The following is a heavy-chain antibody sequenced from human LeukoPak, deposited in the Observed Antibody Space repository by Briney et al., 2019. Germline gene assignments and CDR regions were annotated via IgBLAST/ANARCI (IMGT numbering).Heavy chain of an antibody. CDR1: EGTFSSSG. CDR3: TRGAFNYNDGYYHGMDV. Sequence: SVKVSCKASEGTFSSSGINWVRQAPGQGLEWVGGIIPIFDTPNYAHKFQGRVTITADKSTSTAYMELSSLRSEDTAVYYCTRGAFNYNDGYYHGMDVWGKGTTVTVSS. D-gene: IGHD1-1*01. CDR2: IIPIFDTP. J-gene: IGHJ6*04. V-gene: IGHV1-69*06.